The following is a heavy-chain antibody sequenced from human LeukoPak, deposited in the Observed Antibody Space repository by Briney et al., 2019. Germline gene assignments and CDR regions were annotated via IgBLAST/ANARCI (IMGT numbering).Heavy chain of an antibody. J-gene: IGHJ6*03. CDR1: GYTFTSYD. Sequence: ASVKVSYKASGYTFTSYDINWLRQATGQGLEWMGWMNPNSGNTGYAQKFQGRVTITRNTSISTAYMELSSLRSEDTAVYYCARGQTGCSRTSCYYYYYMHVWGKGTTVTVSS. CDR3: ARGQTGCSRTSCYYYYYMHV. CDR2: MNPNSGNT. V-gene: IGHV1-8*03. D-gene: IGHD2-2*01.